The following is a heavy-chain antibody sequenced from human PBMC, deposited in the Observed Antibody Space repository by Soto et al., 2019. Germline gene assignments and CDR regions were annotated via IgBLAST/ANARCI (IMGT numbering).Heavy chain of an antibody. Sequence: ASVKVSCKASGYTFTSYGISWVRQAPGQGLEWMGWISAYNGNTNYAQKLQGRVTMTTDTSTSTAYMELRSLRSDDTAVYYCARDGTHGIAVLGRSYYYYMDVWGKGTTVTVSS. D-gene: IGHD6-19*01. V-gene: IGHV1-18*01. CDR3: ARDGTHGIAVLGRSYYYYMDV. CDR2: ISAYNGNT. J-gene: IGHJ6*03. CDR1: GYTFTSYG.